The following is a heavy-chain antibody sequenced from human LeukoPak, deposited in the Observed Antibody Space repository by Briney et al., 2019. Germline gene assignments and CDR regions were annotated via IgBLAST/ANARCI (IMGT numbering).Heavy chain of an antibody. CDR3: ASTKWLRSYFDY. CDR2: INHSGST. Sequence: KPSETLSLTCAVYGGSFSGYYWSWIRQHPGKGLEWIGEINHSGSTNYNPSLKSRVTISVDTSKNQFSLKLSSVTAADTAVYYCASTKWLRSYFDYWGQGTLVTVSS. CDR1: GGSFSGYY. J-gene: IGHJ4*02. D-gene: IGHD5-12*01. V-gene: IGHV4-34*01.